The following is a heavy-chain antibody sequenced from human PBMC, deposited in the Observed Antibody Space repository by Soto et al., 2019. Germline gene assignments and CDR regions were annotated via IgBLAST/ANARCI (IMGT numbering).Heavy chain of an antibody. CDR1: GYIFVNYG. V-gene: IGHV1-18*01. Sequence: QVQLVQSGDEVRKPGSSVKVSCKASGYIFVNYGIAWVRQAPGQGLEWMGWIRPYSGNTHYASKVQGRLTMTTGTSTSTAYMDLGSLTSGDTAVYYCAMGDNYVTPTPQDVWGQGTTVTVSS. CDR2: IRPYSGNT. CDR3: AMGDNYVTPTPQDV. J-gene: IGHJ6*02. D-gene: IGHD3-16*01.